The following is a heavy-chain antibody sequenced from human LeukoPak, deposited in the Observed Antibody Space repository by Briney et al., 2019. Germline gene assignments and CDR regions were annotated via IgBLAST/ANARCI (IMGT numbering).Heavy chain of an antibody. V-gene: IGHV4-39*07. CDR3: ARGGPEHDY. CDR2: INHSGST. Sequence: SETLSLTCTVSGGSISSGSYYWSWIRQPPGTGLEWIGEINHSGSTNYNPSLKSRVTISVDTSKNQFSLKLSSVTAADTAVYYCARGGPEHDYWGQGTLVTVSS. CDR1: GGSISSGSYY. J-gene: IGHJ4*02.